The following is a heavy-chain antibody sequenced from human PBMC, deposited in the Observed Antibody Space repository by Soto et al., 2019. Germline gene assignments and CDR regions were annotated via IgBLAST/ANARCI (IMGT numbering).Heavy chain of an antibody. V-gene: IGHV3-33*01. D-gene: IGHD3-22*01. CDR2: IWYHGKNE. Sequence: QVQLVESGGGVVQPGRSLRLSCAASGFTFSRFGMHWVRQVPGKGLEWVALIWYHGKNEDYADSVKGRFTISRDNSKNTLYLHTNSLRAEDTAVYYCARRGDSSGYFPNSYDMWGQGTMVTVSS. CDR1: GFTFSRFG. CDR3: ARRGDSSGYFPNSYDM. J-gene: IGHJ3*02.